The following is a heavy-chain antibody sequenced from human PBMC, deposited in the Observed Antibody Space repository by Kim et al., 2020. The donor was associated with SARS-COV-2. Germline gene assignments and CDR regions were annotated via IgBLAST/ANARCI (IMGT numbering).Heavy chain of an antibody. D-gene: IGHD3-10*01. V-gene: IGHV3-23*01. Sequence: GGSLRLSCAASGFTFSSNGMSWVRQAPGKGLEWVSSISDNGAYTYYTDSVKGRFTISRDNSKNTLYLQMNNLRAEDMALYYCAKIMVRGQWRFDYWGQGTLVTVSS. J-gene: IGHJ4*02. CDR2: ISDNGAYT. CDR1: GFTFSSNG. CDR3: AKIMVRGQWRFDY.